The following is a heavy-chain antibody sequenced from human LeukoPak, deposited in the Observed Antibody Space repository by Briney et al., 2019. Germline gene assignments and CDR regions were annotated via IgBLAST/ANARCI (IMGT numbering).Heavy chain of an antibody. V-gene: IGHV4-61*01. CDR1: GGSISSGSYY. CDR2: IYYSGST. D-gene: IGHD3-10*01. Sequence: PSETLSLTCTVSGGSISSGSYYWSWIRQPPGKGLEWIGYIYYSGSTNYNPSLKSRVTISVDTSKNQFSLKLSSVTAADTAVYYCARRRVRGVIDYWGQGTLVTVSS. CDR3: ARRRVRGVIDY. J-gene: IGHJ4*02.